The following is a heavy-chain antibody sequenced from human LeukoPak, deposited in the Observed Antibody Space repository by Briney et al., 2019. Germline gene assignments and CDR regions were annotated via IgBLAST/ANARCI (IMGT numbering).Heavy chain of an antibody. CDR1: GFTVSSNY. CDR2: IYSGGST. V-gene: IGHV3-53*01. J-gene: IGHJ4*02. D-gene: IGHD7-27*01. CDR3: ARDLGPGEGSDY. Sequence: GGSLRLSCAASGFTVSSNYMSWVRQAPGKGLQWVSLIYSGGSTYYADSVKGRFTISRDNSKNTLYLQMNSLRTEDTAVYYCARDLGPGEGSDYWGQGTLVIVSS.